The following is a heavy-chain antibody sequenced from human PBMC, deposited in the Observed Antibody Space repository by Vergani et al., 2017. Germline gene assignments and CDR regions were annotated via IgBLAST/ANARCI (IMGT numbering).Heavy chain of an antibody. V-gene: IGHV3-23*01. CDR2: ISGSGGST. CDR1: GFTFSSYA. J-gene: IGHJ4*02. Sequence: EVQLLESGGGLVQPGGSLRLSCAASGFTFSSYAMSWVRQAPGKGLEWVSAISGSGGSTYYADSVKGRFTISRDNSKNTLYLQMNSLRAEDTAVYYCVKDDYDYVWGRYALQWFDYWGQGTLVTVSS. CDR3: VKDDYDYVWGRYALQWFDY. D-gene: IGHD3-16*01.